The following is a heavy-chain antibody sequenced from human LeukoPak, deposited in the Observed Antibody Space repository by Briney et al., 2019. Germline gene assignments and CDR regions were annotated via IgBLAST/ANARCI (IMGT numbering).Heavy chain of an antibody. Sequence: GASVKVSCKASGYTFTSYAMHWVRQAPGQRLEWMGWINAGNGNTKYSQKFQGRVTITRDTSASTAYMELSSLRSEDTAVYYCARGGGYSCYVGIWGQGTLVTVSS. D-gene: IGHD5-12*01. V-gene: IGHV1-3*01. CDR3: ARGGGYSCYVGI. CDR2: INAGNGNT. J-gene: IGHJ4*02. CDR1: GYTFTSYA.